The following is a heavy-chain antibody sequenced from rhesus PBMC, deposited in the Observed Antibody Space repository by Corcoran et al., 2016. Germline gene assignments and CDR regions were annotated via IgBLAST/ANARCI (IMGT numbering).Heavy chain of an antibody. Sequence: QVQLQESGPGLVKPSETLSLTCAVSGGSISDSYYWSWIRQPPGKGLEWIGNIYGSGDSTYTNPSLKSRVTLSTDTSKNRFSLKLSSVTAADTAVYYCARGRYTGGYFDYWGQGVLVTVSS. CDR2: IYGSGDST. CDR1: GGSISDSYY. CDR3: ARGRYTGGYFDY. D-gene: IGHD5-24*01. V-gene: IGHV4-106*01. J-gene: IGHJ4*01.